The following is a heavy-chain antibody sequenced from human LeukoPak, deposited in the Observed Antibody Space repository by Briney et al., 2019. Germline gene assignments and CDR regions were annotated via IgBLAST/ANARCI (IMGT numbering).Heavy chain of an antibody. J-gene: IGHJ4*02. V-gene: IGHV3-23*01. CDR2: ISGSGGGT. Sequence: GGSLRLSCAASGFTFSSYAMSWVRQAPGEGLEWVSSISGSGGGTYYADSVKGRFTISRDNSKNTLYLQINSLRAEDTAVYYCAKDRLASGTADYFDYWGQGTLVTVSS. CDR3: AKDRLASGTADYFDY. D-gene: IGHD3-10*01. CDR1: GFTFSSYA.